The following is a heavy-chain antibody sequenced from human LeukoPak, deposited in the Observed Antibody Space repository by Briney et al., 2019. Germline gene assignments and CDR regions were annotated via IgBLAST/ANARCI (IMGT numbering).Heavy chain of an antibody. D-gene: IGHD3-3*01. V-gene: IGHV3-21*01. CDR2: ISSSSSYI. CDR3: ARSLLHPYYMDV. Sequence: PGGTLRLSCAASRFTFSSYSMNWVRQAPGEGLEWVSSISSSSSYIYYADSVKGRFTISRDNAKNSLYLQMNSLRAEDTAVYYSARSLLHPYYMDVWGKGTTVTVSS. CDR1: RFTFSSYS. J-gene: IGHJ6*03.